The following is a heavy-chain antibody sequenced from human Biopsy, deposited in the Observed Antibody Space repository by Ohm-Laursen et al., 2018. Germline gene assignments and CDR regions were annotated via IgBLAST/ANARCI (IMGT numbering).Heavy chain of an antibody. CDR1: GFIFDDYA. CDR3: ARDSTINTVTTADY. Sequence: SLRLSCAASGFIFDDYAMHWVRQAPGKGLEWLAVIWYDGSNKYYGDSVQGRFTISRDNSKNTVYLQMSSLRAEDTAIYYCARDSTINTVTTADYWGQGTLVTVSS. V-gene: IGHV3-33*08. CDR2: IWYDGSNK. D-gene: IGHD4-11*01. J-gene: IGHJ4*02.